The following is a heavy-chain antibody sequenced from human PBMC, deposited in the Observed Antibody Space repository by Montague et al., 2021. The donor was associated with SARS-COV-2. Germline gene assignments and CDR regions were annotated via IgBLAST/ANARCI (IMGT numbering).Heavy chain of an antibody. CDR3: ARDDIVLQGVTKGMDV. CDR2: MYYSGST. Sequence: SETLSLTCTVSGGSISSSNYYWGWIRQPPGKGLEWIGNMYYSGSTYYNPSLKSRVTIAIDTSKNQFSLKLSSVTAADTAVYYCARDDIVLQGVTKGMDVGGQGPTVPVSS. J-gene: IGHJ6*02. V-gene: IGHV4-39*07. CDR1: GGSISSSNYY. D-gene: IGHD3-10*01.